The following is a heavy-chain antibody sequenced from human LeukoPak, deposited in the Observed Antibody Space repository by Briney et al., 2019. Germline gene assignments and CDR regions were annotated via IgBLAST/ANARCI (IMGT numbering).Heavy chain of an antibody. CDR2: FDPEDGET. CDR3: ARGGEGYNWNDVEYFDY. D-gene: IGHD1-20*01. J-gene: IGHJ4*02. CDR1: GYTLTVLS. V-gene: IGHV1-24*01. Sequence: ASVKVSCKVSGYTLTVLSMHWVRHAPGKGLEWMGGFDPEDGETIYAQKFQGRVTMTRNTSISTAYMELSSLRSEDTAVYYCARGGEGYNWNDVEYFDYWGQGTLVTVSS.